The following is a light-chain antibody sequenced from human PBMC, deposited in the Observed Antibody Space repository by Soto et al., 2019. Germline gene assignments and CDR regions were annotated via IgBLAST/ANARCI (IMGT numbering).Light chain of an antibody. CDR1: QSVARSP. CDR3: QQYAPSPLT. CDR2: GAS. V-gene: IGKV3-20*01. J-gene: IGKJ4*01. Sequence: ENVLTQSPGRLSLSPGERATLSCRASQSVARSPIAWYQQKVGQPPRLRIYGASGRATGVPDRISGSGSGKVFPPPIARVEAEDFAVYHCQQYAPSPLTFGGGTTLEIK.